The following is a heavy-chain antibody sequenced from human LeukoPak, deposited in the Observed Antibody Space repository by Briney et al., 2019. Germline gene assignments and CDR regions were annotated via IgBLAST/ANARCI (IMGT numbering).Heavy chain of an antibody. CDR2: ITDDGTST. CDR1: GFPFSSYW. Sequence: GGSLRLSCGASGFPFSSYWMHWVRQVPGKGLVWVSRITDDGTSTTQADSAKGRFIISRDNVNNTLYLQMNSLEDDDTAVYYCARGNRGSRFFDLWGRGTLVTVSS. CDR3: ARGNRGSRFFDL. V-gene: IGHV3-74*01. D-gene: IGHD2-15*01. J-gene: IGHJ2*01.